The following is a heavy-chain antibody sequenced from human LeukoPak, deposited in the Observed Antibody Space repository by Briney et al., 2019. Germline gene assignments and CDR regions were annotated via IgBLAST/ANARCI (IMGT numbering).Heavy chain of an antibody. D-gene: IGHD4-23*01. CDR1: GGSISSGGYS. J-gene: IGHJ3*02. V-gene: IGHV4-30-4*07. CDR3: ATLTGGDDAFDI. Sequence: PSETLSLTCAVSGGSISSGGYSWRWLRQPPGKGLEWIGYIYYSGSTYYNPSLKSRVTISVDTSKNQFSLRLRSVTAADTAVYYCATLTGGDDAFDIWGQGTMVTVSS. CDR2: IYYSGST.